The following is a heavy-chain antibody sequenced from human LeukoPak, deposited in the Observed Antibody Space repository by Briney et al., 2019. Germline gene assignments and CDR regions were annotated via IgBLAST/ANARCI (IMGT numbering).Heavy chain of an antibody. J-gene: IGHJ4*02. V-gene: IGHV3-33*01. CDR3: ARSQSSSLIDY. Sequence: GRSLRLPCAASGFSFSAYGVHWVRQAPGKGLEWVAVIWYDGSSKDYADSVKGRFTLSRDNSKNTLYLQMNSLTVEDTAVYYCARSQSSSLIDYWGQGTLVTVSS. CDR1: GFSFSAYG. CDR2: IWYDGSSK. D-gene: IGHD6-13*01.